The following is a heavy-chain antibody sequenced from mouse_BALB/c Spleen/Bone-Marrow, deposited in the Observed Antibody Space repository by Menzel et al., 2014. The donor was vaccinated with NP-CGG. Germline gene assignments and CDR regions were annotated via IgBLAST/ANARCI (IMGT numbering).Heavy chain of an antibody. CDR3: ARTGIGLDY. J-gene: IGHJ4*01. D-gene: IGHD4-1*01. CDR2: IYPGDGDT. CDR1: GYAFNLSW. V-gene: IGHV1-82*01. Sequence: QVQLQQSGPELVKPGASVKISCKASGYAFNLSWMSWAKQRPGQGLEWIGRIYPGDGDTSYNGKFKGKATLTADKSSSTAYMQLINLTSVDSAVYFCARTGIGLDYWGQGTSVTVSS.